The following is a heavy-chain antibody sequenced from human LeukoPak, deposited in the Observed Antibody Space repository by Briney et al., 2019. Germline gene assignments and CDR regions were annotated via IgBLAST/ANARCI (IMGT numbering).Heavy chain of an antibody. D-gene: IGHD2-15*01. J-gene: IGHJ6*02. CDR1: GFTVSAYA. Sequence: PGGSLRLSCAASGFTVSAYAMAWVRQAPGKGLEWVSTIYDDNTYYADSVKGRFTISRDNSKNTLYLQMNSLRAEDTAVYYCATDPIARFDYYYGMDVWGQGTTVTVSS. V-gene: IGHV3-53*01. CDR3: ATDPIARFDYYYGMDV. CDR2: IYDDNT.